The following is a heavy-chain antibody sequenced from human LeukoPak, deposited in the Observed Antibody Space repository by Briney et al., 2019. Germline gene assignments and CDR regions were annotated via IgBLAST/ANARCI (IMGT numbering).Heavy chain of an antibody. J-gene: IGHJ3*02. CDR3: ARGLVLLWFGESPKSGAFDI. Sequence: GGSLRLSCVASGFTLSNYEMNWVRQAPGKGLEWVSSISSSSSYIYYADSVKGRFTISRDNAKNSLYLQMNSLRAEDTAVYYCARGLVLLWFGESPKSGAFDIWDQGTMVTVSS. CDR1: GFTLSNYE. V-gene: IGHV3-21*01. CDR2: ISSSSSYI. D-gene: IGHD3-10*01.